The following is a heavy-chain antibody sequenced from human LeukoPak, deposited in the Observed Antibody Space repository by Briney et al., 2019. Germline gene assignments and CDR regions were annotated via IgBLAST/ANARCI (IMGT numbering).Heavy chain of an antibody. J-gene: IGHJ4*02. D-gene: IGHD2-2*01. CDR1: GYSFTGYH. Sequence: ASVKVSCKASGYSFTGYHMHWVRQAPGQGLEWMGRINPNSGDTNYAQKFQGRVTMTRDTSISTAYMELSRLRSDDAAVYYCARDYCSSTSCLFDYWGQGTLVSVSS. CDR2: INPNSGDT. CDR3: ARDYCSSTSCLFDY. V-gene: IGHV1-2*06.